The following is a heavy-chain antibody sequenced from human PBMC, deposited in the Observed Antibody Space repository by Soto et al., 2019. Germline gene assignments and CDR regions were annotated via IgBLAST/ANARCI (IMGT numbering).Heavy chain of an antibody. V-gene: IGHV4-31*03. CDR1: GGSIISGGYY. Sequence: SETLSLTCTVSGGSIISGGYYWSWIRQHPGKGLEWIGYIYYSGSTYYNPSLKSRVTISVDTFKNQFSLKLSSVTAADTAVYYCARGVGDYDILTGLGYYYGMDVWGQGTTVTVSS. D-gene: IGHD3-9*01. CDR2: IYYSGST. CDR3: ARGVGDYDILTGLGYYYGMDV. J-gene: IGHJ6*02.